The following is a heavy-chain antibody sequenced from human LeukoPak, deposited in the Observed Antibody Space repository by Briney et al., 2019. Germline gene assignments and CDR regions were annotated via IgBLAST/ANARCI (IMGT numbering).Heavy chain of an antibody. V-gene: IGHV1-69*13. D-gene: IGHD3-10*01. CDR2: IIPIFGTA. CDR3: ARPKRSITMVRGTYYGMDV. CDR1: GGTFSSYA. Sequence: SVKVSCKASGGTFSSYAISWVRQAPGQGLEGMGGIIPIFGTANYAQKFQGRGTITADESTSTVYMELSSLRSEDTAVYYCARPKRSITMVRGTYYGMDVWGKGTTVTVSS. J-gene: IGHJ6*04.